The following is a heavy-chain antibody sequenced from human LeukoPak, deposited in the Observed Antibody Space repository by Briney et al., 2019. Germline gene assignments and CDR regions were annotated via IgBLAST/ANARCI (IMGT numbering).Heavy chain of an antibody. D-gene: IGHD1-26*01. V-gene: IGHV3-11*06. CDR1: GFTFSDYY. CDR3: ARVGGSYPRTGDYFDY. J-gene: IGHJ4*02. CDR2: ISSSSSYT. Sequence: GGSLRLSCAASGFTFSDYYMSWIRQAPGKGLEWVSYISSSSSYTNYADSVKGRFTISRDNSKNTLYLQMNSLRAEDTAVYYCARVGGSYPRTGDYFDYWGQGTLVTVSS.